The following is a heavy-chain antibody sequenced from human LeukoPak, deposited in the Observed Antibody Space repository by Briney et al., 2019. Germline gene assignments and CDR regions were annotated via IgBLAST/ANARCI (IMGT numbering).Heavy chain of an antibody. CDR1: GYTFTGYY. J-gene: IGHJ6*03. V-gene: IGHV1-2*02. Sequence: ASVKVSCKASGYTFTGYYMRWVRQAPGQGLEWMGWINPNSGGTNYAQKFQGRVTMTRDTSISTAYMELSRLRSDDTAVYYCARGEYYYYYYMDVWGKGTTVTVSS. CDR3: ARGEYYYYYYMDV. CDR2: INPNSGGT.